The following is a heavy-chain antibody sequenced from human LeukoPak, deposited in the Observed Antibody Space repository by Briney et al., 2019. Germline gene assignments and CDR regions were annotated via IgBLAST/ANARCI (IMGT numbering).Heavy chain of an antibody. CDR1: GGSFSSGQY. CDR2: INHSGSS. J-gene: IGHJ1*01. V-gene: IGHV4-34*01. D-gene: IGHD2-15*01. Sequence: SETLSLTCAVFGGSFSSGQYWSWIRQPPGKGLEWIGEINHSGSSDYNPALKSRVTISVDTSKNQFSLKLSSVTAADTAVYYCARGPTHCSGSCYSGVKAYFQHWGQGTLVTVSS. CDR3: ARGPTHCSGSCYSGVKAYFQH.